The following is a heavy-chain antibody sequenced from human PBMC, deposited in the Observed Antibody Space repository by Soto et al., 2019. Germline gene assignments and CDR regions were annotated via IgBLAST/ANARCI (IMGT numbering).Heavy chain of an antibody. D-gene: IGHD2-15*01. Sequence: QVQLVQSGAEVKKPGSSVKVSCKASGGTFSSYTMSWVRQAPGQGLEWMGRIIPILGIANYAQKFQGRVTITADKSTSTAYMELSSLRSEDTAVYYCARDPRGYCSGGSCYPWGQGTLVTVSS. CDR3: ARDPRGYCSGGSCYP. CDR2: IIPILGIA. J-gene: IGHJ5*02. CDR1: GGTFSSYT. V-gene: IGHV1-69*08.